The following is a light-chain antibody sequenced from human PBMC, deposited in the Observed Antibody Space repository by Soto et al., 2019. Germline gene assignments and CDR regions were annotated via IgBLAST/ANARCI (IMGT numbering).Light chain of an antibody. V-gene: IGKV1-39*01. J-gene: IGKJ1*01. CDR2: AAS. CDR1: QSISSY. CDR3: QQYYSTPPT. Sequence: DIQMTQSPSSLSASVGDRVTITCRASQSISSYLNWYQQKPGKAPKLLIYAASSFQSGVPSRFSGSGSGTDFTLTISSLQAEDVAVYYCQQYYSTPPTFGQGTKVEIK.